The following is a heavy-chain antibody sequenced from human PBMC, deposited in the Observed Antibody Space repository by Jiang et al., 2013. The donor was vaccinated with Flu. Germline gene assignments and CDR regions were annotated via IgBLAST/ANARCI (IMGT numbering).Heavy chain of an antibody. CDR2: IDPSDSYI. CDR3: ARRGYSSGWPYYYYGMDV. J-gene: IGHJ6*02. V-gene: IGHV5-10-1*01. CDR1: EYSFTSDW. Sequence: AEVKKPGESLRISCRISEYSFTSDWISWVRQMPGKGLEWMGRIDPSDSYIDYSPSFEGRVTMSVDKSITTAYLQWSSLEASDTAMYYCARRGYSSGWPYYYYGMDVWGQGTTVTVSS. D-gene: IGHD6-19*01.